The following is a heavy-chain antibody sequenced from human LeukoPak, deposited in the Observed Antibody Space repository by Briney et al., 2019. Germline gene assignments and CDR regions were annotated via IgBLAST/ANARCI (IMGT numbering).Heavy chain of an antibody. CDR2: IYPGDSDT. J-gene: IGHJ4*02. V-gene: IGHV5-51*01. CDR3: VAAAGTDYFDY. D-gene: IGHD6-13*01. CDR1: GYRFTSYW. Sequence: GESLKISCKGSGYRFTSYWLGWVRQMPGKGLEWMGIIYPGDSDTRYSPSFQGQVTISADKSISTAYLQWSSLKASDTAMYYCVAAAGTDYFDYWGQGTLVTVSS.